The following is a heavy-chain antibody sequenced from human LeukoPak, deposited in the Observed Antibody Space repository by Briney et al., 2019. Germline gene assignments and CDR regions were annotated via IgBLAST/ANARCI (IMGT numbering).Heavy chain of an antibody. Sequence: SETLSLTCTVSGASISSYYWSWLRQPPGKGLEWIGYIYYSGSTYYNPSLKSRVTISVDTSTNQFSLKLSSLTAADTAVSLCASAVQLWPDDWGQGTLVTVSS. CDR3: ASAVQLWPDD. CDR1: GASISSYY. J-gene: IGHJ4*02. CDR2: IYYSGST. D-gene: IGHD5-18*01. V-gene: IGHV4-59*01.